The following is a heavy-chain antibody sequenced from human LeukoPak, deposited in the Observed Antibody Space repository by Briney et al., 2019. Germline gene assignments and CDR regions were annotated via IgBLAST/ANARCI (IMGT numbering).Heavy chain of an antibody. CDR3: ARDRYSSGWYH. CDR1: GGSFSGYY. V-gene: IGHV4-34*01. CDR2: INHSGST. D-gene: IGHD6-19*01. J-gene: IGHJ5*02. Sequence: SETLSLTCAVYGGSFSGYYWSWIRQPPGKGLEWIGEINHSGSTNYNPSLKSRVTISVDTSKNQFSLKLSSVTAADTAVYYCARDRYSSGWYHWGQGTLVTVSS.